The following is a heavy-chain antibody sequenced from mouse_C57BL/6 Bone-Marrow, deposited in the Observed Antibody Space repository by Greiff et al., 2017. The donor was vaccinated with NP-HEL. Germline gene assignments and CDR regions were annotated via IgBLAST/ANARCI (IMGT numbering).Heavy chain of an antibody. CDR3: ARSSSFPYWYFDV. CDR1: GYTFTDYY. CDR2: INPNNGGT. D-gene: IGHD1-1*01. Sequence: VQLQQSGPELVKPGASVKISCKASGYTFTDYYMNWVKQSHGKSLEWIGDINPNNGGTSYNQKFKGKATLTVDKSSSTAYMELRSLTSEDSAVYYCARSSSFPYWYFDVWGTGTTVTVSS. J-gene: IGHJ1*03. V-gene: IGHV1-26*01.